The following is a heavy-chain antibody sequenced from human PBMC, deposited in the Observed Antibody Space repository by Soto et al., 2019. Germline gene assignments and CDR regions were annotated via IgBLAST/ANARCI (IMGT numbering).Heavy chain of an antibody. CDR2: INPSGGST. Sequence: QVQLVQSGAEVKKPGASVKVSCKASGYTFTTYYMHWVRQAPGQGLEWMGIINPSGGSTRYAQKFQGRVTMTRDTSTSTVYMELSSLKSEDTAVYSCARGLIYDSSGYYFDYWGQGTLVTVSS. V-gene: IGHV1-46*01. J-gene: IGHJ4*02. D-gene: IGHD3-22*01. CDR3: ARGLIYDSSGYYFDY. CDR1: GYTFTTYY.